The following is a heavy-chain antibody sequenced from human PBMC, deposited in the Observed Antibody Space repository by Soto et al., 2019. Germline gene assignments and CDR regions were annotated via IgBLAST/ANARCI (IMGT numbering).Heavy chain of an antibody. J-gene: IGHJ4*02. Sequence: EVQLVESGGGLIQPGGSLRLSCAASGFTFSSYSMNWVRQAPGKGLEWISYISSSDITIYYADSVKGRFTISRDIAKNSLYLQMNSLRAEDTAVYYCARDYGDYVPRNDYWGQGTLVTVSS. V-gene: IGHV3-48*01. CDR2: ISSSDITI. D-gene: IGHD4-17*01. CDR1: GFTFSSYS. CDR3: ARDYGDYVPRNDY.